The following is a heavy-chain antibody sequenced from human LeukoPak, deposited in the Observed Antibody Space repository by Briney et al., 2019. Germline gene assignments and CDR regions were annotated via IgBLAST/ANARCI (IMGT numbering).Heavy chain of an antibody. V-gene: IGHV1-18*01. Sequence: GASVKVSCKASGYTLTSYGISWVRQAPGQGLEWMGWISAYNGNTNYAQKLQGRITMTTDTSTSTAYMELRSLRSDDTAVYYCARHVIYPRTGTSRSQGMDVWGQGTTVTVSS. D-gene: IGHD1/OR15-1a*01. CDR3: ARHVIYPRTGTSRSQGMDV. CDR2: ISAYNGNT. CDR1: GYTLTSYG. J-gene: IGHJ6*02.